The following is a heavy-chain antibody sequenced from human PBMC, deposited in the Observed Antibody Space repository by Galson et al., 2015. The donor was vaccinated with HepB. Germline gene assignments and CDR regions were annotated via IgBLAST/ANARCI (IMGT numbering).Heavy chain of an antibody. J-gene: IGHJ3*02. CDR3: ATTSPMVSDDAFDI. Sequence: SLRHSCAASGFTFSSYSMNWVRQAPGKGLEWVSSISSSSSYIYYADSVKGRFTISRDNAKNSLYLQMNSLRAEDTAVYYCATTSPMVSDDAFDIWGQGTMVTVSS. CDR2: ISSSSSYI. D-gene: IGHD5-18*01. CDR1: GFTFSSYS. V-gene: IGHV3-21*01.